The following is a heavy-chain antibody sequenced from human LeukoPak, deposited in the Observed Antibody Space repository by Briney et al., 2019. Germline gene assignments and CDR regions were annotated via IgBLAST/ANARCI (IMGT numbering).Heavy chain of an antibody. J-gene: IGHJ4*02. CDR1: GFTFSSYA. V-gene: IGHV3-21*01. CDR3: ARDWMPSGSGWYDY. CDR2: ISSSSSYI. D-gene: IGHD6-19*01. Sequence: SGGSLRLSCATSGFTFSSYAMTWVRQAPGKGLEWVSSISSSSSYIYYADSVKGRFTISRDNAKNSLYLQMNSLRAEDTAVYYCARDWMPSGSGWYDYWGQGTLVTVSS.